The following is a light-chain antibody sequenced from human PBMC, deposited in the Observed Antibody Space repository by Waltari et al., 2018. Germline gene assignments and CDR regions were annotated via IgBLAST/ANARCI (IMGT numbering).Light chain of an antibody. Sequence: DIQMTQSPSTLSASVGDRVPITCRASQSVKNNWAWYQQKPGKAPKVLIHKASRLESGVPSRFSGSGYGTEFTLTISSLQPDDCATYCCQEYDTLPVTFGGGTKVEIK. CDR3: QEYDTLPVT. J-gene: IGKJ4*01. CDR1: QSVKNN. CDR2: KAS. V-gene: IGKV1-5*03.